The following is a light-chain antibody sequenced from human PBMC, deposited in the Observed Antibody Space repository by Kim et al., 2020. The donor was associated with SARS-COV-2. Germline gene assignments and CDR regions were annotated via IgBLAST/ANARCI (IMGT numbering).Light chain of an antibody. CDR1: QSISRN. Sequence: SVSPGERVTLSCRASQSISRNLAWYQQKPGQAPRLLISSTSVRATDFPARFSGSGSGTEFTLTISNLQPEDFATYYCQQSYFTPFTFGLGTKLEI. V-gene: IGKV3-15*01. CDR2: STS. CDR3: QQSYFTPFT. J-gene: IGKJ2*01.